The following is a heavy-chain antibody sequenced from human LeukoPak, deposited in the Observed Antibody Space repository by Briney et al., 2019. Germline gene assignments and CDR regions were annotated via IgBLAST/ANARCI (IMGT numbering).Heavy chain of an antibody. CDR1: GFTFSSCA. D-gene: IGHD2-8*01. Sequence: GGSLRLSCAASGFTFSSCAMSWVRQAPGKGLEWVSGIISTGGSTYYADSVKGRFTISRDNPKNTLYLQMNSLRAEDTAVYYCGKGRLGNCSEGVCHDAFAIWAKGHGSPSLQ. CDR3: GKGRLGNCSEGVCHDAFAI. V-gene: IGHV3-23*01. CDR2: IISTGGST. J-gene: IGHJ3*02.